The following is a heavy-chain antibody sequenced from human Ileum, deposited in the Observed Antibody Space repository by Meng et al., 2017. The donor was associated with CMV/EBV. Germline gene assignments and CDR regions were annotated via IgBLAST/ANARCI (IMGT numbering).Heavy chain of an antibody. J-gene: IGHJ4*02. CDR2: MYFSGST. V-gene: IGHV4-59*12. CDR1: SGSISSYY. CDR3: AREPPGY. Sequence: QVQLQESGPGLVKPSETLFLTCTVSSGSISSYYWSWIRQPPGKGLEWIGYMYFSGSTNYNPSLKSRVTISIDTSKNQFSVKLNSVTAADTAVYYCAREPPGYWGQGILVTVSS.